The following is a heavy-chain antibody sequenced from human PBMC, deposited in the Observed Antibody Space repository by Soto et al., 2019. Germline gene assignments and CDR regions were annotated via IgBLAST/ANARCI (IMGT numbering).Heavy chain of an antibody. J-gene: IGHJ5*02. CDR3: ARGWKTVTTLGNWFDP. CDR2: MNPNSGNT. CDR1: GYTFTSYD. Sequence: QVQLVQSGAEVKKPGASVKVSCKASGYTFTSYDINWVRQATGQGLEWMGWMNPNSGNTGYAQKFQGRGTMTRNTSISTAYMELSSLRSEDTAVYYCARGWKTVTTLGNWFDPWGQGTLVTVSS. D-gene: IGHD4-17*01. V-gene: IGHV1-8*01.